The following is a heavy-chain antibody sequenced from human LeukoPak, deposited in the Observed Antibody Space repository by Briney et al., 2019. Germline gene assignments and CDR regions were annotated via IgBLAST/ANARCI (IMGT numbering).Heavy chain of an antibody. J-gene: IGHJ4*02. V-gene: IGHV5-51*01. CDR2: IYPGDSDT. CDR1: GYNFTIYW. D-gene: IGHD1-26*01. Sequence: HGESLKISCKGSGYNFTIYWIGWVRQMPGKGLEWMGIIYPGDSDTRYSPSFQGQVTISADKSISTAYLQWSSLKASDTAMYYCARRRDLYSGSYYPFDYWGQGTLVTVSS. CDR3: ARRRDLYSGSYYPFDY.